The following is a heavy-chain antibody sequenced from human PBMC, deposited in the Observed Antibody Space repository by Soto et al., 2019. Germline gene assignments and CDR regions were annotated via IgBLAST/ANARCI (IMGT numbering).Heavy chain of an antibody. CDR3: AKDRWDDYYDSSGPAGY. CDR1: GFTFSSYA. CDR2: ISGSGGST. D-gene: IGHD3-22*01. V-gene: IGHV3-23*01. Sequence: EVQLLESGGGLVQPGGSLRLSCAASGFTFSSYAMSWVRQAPGKGLEWVSAISGSGGSTYYADSVKGRFTISRDNSKNTLYLQMNRRRAEDTAVYYCAKDRWDDYYDSSGPAGYWGQGTLVTVSS. J-gene: IGHJ4*02.